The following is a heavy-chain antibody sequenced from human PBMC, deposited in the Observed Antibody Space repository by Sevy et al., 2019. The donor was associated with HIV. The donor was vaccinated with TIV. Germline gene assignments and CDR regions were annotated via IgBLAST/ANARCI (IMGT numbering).Heavy chain of an antibody. J-gene: IGHJ5*02. CDR2: IKQDGSEK. CDR1: GFTFSSYW. Sequence: GGSLRLSCAASGFTFSSYWMSWVRQAPGKGLEWVANIKQDGSEKYYVDSVKGRFTISRDNAKNSLYLQMNSLRAEDTAVYYCAREGGFRGKKHDLRWFDPWGQGTLVTVSS. D-gene: IGHD3-10*01. V-gene: IGHV3-7*01. CDR3: AREGGFRGKKHDLRWFDP.